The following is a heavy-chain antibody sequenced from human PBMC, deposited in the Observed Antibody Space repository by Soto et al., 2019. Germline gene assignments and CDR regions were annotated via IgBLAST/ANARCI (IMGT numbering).Heavy chain of an antibody. Sequence: SSETLSLTCTVSGGSISSYYWSWIRQPPGKGLEWIGYFYYSATTNYNPSFKSRVTISVDTSKNQFSLKLSSVTAADTAVYYCARMPYGSGPKSYYYYGMDVWGQGTTVTVSS. J-gene: IGHJ6*02. CDR3: ARMPYGSGPKSYYYYGMDV. V-gene: IGHV4-59*12. D-gene: IGHD3-10*01. CDR2: FYYSATT. CDR1: GGSISSYY.